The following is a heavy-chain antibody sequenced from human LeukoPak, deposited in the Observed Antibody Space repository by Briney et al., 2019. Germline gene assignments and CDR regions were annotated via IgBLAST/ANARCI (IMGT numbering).Heavy chain of an antibody. Sequence: PGGSLRLSCAASGVTFSVVAMSWVRQAPRKGLEWVSGFSGSGGNIKYADSVKGRFIISRDNSKNTIYLQMNRLRVEDTAVYYCVGFDPRDYWGQGTLVTVSS. D-gene: IGHD3-9*01. CDR1: GVTFSVVA. CDR2: FSGSGGNI. J-gene: IGHJ4*02. CDR3: VGFDPRDY. V-gene: IGHV3-23*01.